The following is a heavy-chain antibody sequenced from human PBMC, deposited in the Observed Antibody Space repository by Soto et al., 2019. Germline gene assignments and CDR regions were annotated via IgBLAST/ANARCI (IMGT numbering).Heavy chain of an antibody. Sequence: QVQLQESGPGLVKPSQTLSLTCTVSGGSISSGGYYWSWIRQHPAKGLEWIGYIYYSGSTYYNPSLKSRVTISVDTSKNQFSLKLSSVTAADTAVCYCARDGRDGYWGFDYWGQGTLVTVSS. V-gene: IGHV4-31*03. CDR1: GGSISSGGYY. CDR2: IYYSGST. D-gene: IGHD5-12*01. J-gene: IGHJ4*02. CDR3: ARDGRDGYWGFDY.